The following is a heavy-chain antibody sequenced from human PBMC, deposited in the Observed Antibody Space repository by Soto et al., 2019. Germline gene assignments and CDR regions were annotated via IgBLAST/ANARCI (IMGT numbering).Heavy chain of an antibody. V-gene: IGHV3-33*01. D-gene: IGHD2-15*01. Sequence: QVQLVESGGGVVQPGRSLRLSCAAAGFTFSSYGMHWVRQAPGKGLEWVAVIWYDGSNKYYADSVKGRFTISIDNSMNTLYLQMNSIRAEDTAVYFCARDGYCSGGSCYSVPVFDYWGPGTLVTVSS. CDR3: ARDGYCSGGSCYSVPVFDY. CDR2: IWYDGSNK. CDR1: GFTFSSYG. J-gene: IGHJ4*02.